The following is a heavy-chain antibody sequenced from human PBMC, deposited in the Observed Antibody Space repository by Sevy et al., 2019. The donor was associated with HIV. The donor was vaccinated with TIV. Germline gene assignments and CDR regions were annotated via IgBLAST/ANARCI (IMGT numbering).Heavy chain of an antibody. Sequence: GESLKISCVASGFTLSDYWMIWVRQAPGKGLERIAFINEDGSRLGYVDSVRGRFTISRENIKNSLYLQMNNLRAEDTALYFCARDRAYSAVDYWGQGTLVTVSS. J-gene: IGHJ4*02. D-gene: IGHD5-18*01. CDR1: GFTLSDYW. CDR2: INEDGSRL. CDR3: ARDRAYSAVDY. V-gene: IGHV3-7*01.